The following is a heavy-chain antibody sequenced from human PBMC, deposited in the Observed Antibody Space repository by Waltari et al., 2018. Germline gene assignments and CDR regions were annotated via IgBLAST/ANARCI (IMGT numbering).Heavy chain of an antibody. CDR1: GFAFSVHI. Sequence: EVQLMESGGGVVQPGGSLSLSCAACGFAFSVHILYWVRQAPGKGLEWVARIRNKANFYSTEYVPSVKGRFTISRDDSKSSLYLQMNSLKSEDTAVYYCVRIRLGPTTRIFDSWGQGTLVTVSS. CDR2: IRNKANFYST. CDR3: VRIRLGPTTRIFDS. V-gene: IGHV3-72*01. J-gene: IGHJ4*02. D-gene: IGHD1-26*01.